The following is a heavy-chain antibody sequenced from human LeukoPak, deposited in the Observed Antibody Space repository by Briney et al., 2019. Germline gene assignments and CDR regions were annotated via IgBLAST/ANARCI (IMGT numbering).Heavy chain of an antibody. V-gene: IGHV1-2*02. CDR3: AREVPYDSSRYYQPFDY. D-gene: IGHD3-22*01. CDR2: INPNSGGT. J-gene: IGHJ4*02. Sequence: ASVKVSCKASGYTFTGYYMHWVRQAPGQGLEWMGWINPNSGGTNYAQKFQGRVTMTRDTSISTAYMELRSLRSDDTAVYYCAREVPYDSSRYYQPFDYWGQGTLVTVSS. CDR1: GYTFTGYY.